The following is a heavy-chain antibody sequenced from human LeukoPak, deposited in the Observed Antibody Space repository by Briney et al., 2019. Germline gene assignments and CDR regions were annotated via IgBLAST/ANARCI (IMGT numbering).Heavy chain of an antibody. Sequence: ASVKVSCKASGYTFTGYYMHWVRQAPGQGLEWMGWINPNSGGTNYAQKFQGRVTMTRDTSISTAYMELSRLRSDDTAVYYCARVGSVDFWSGYFRYWGQGTLVTVSS. CDR1: GYTFTGYY. J-gene: IGHJ4*02. V-gene: IGHV1-2*02. CDR3: ARVGSVDFWSGYFRY. CDR2: INPNSGGT. D-gene: IGHD3-3*01.